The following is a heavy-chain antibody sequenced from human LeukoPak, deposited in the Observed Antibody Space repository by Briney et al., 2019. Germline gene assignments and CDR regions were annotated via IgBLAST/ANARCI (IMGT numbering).Heavy chain of an antibody. V-gene: IGHV3-23*01. J-gene: IGHJ4*02. CDR3: AKGIVVVITVPTDY. Sequence: GGSLRLSCAASGFTFSSYAMSWVRQAPGKGLEWVSAISGSGGSTYYADSVKDRFTISRDNSKNTLYLQMNSLRAEDTAVYYCAKGIVVVITVPTDYWGQGTLVTVSP. CDR1: GFTFSSYA. D-gene: IGHD3-22*01. CDR2: ISGSGGST.